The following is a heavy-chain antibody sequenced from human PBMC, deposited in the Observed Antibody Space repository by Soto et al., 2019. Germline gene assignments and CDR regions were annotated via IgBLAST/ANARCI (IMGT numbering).Heavy chain of an antibody. CDR2: INAGNGNT. D-gene: IGHD3-22*01. V-gene: IGHV1-3*01. Sequence: GASVKVSCKASGYTFTSYAMHWVRQAPGQRLEWMGWINAGNGNTKYSQKFQGRVTITGDTSASTAYMELSSLRSEDTAVYYCARDHSSDSSGYYYGGFDYWGQGTLVTVSS. J-gene: IGHJ4*02. CDR1: GYTFTSYA. CDR3: ARDHSSDSSGYYYGGFDY.